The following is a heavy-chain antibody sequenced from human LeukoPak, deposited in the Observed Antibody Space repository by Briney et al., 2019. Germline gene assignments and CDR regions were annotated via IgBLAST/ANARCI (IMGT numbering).Heavy chain of an antibody. CDR3: ARGEYQLPH. Sequence: ASVKVSCKTSGYTFTTYTITWVRQAPGQGLKWMGWISANNGDTNYAQKLQGRVTMTTDTSTSTAYMELRSLRSDDTAVYYCARGEYQLPHWGQGTLVAVSS. D-gene: IGHD2-2*01. CDR2: ISANNGDT. J-gene: IGHJ4*02. CDR1: GYTFTTYT. V-gene: IGHV1-18*01.